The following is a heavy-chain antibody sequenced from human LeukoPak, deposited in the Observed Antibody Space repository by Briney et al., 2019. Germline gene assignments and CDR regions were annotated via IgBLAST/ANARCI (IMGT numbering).Heavy chain of an antibody. Sequence: GGSLRLSCAASGFTFSSYAMSWVRQAPGKGLEWVSAISGSGGSTYYADSVKGRFTSSRDNSKDTLYLQMNSLRAEDTAVYYCASPGYSSGWFHYWGQGTLSPSPQ. CDR2: ISGSGGST. D-gene: IGHD6-19*01. CDR3: ASPGYSSGWFHY. V-gene: IGHV3-23*01. CDR1: GFTFSSYA. J-gene: IGHJ4*02.